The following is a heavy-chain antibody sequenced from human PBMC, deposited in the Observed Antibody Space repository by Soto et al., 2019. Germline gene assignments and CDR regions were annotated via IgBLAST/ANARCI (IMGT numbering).Heavy chain of an antibody. Sequence: GGSLRLSCAASGFMFRNYGMHWVRQAPGKGLAWVAVISYDESNTYYADSVKGRFTISRDNSKNTLYLQMNNLRVEDTALYYCAKGLQFCTNGVCPYFFGMDVWGQGTTVTVS. D-gene: IGHD2-8*01. CDR2: ISYDESNT. J-gene: IGHJ6*02. CDR1: GFMFRNYG. V-gene: IGHV3-30*18. CDR3: AKGLQFCTNGVCPYFFGMDV.